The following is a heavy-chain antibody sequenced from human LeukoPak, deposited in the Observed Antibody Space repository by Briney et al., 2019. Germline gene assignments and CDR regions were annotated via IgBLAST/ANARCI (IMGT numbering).Heavy chain of an antibody. CDR2: IYYSGTT. J-gene: IGHJ5*02. Sequence: SETLSLTCTVSGDSISTTSYFWAWIRQPPGGGLEWIASIYYSGTTYYKSSLKSRVTISIERTKNQFYLNLKSLTAADTAVYFCARVCSSTHNWFDTWGQGTQVTVSS. CDR3: ARVCSSTHNWFDT. D-gene: IGHD2-2*01. V-gene: IGHV4-39*07. CDR1: GDSISTTSYF.